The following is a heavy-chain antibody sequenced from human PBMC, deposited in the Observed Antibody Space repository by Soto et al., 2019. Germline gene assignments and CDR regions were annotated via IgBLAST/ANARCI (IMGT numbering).Heavy chain of an antibody. D-gene: IGHD3-10*01. Sequence: ASVKVSCKASGYTFTSYSISWVRQAPGQGLEWMGWISAYNGNTNYAQKLQGRVTMTTDTSTSTAYMELRSLRSDDTAVYYCARSPTYYYGSGSYYSDYWGQGTLATVSS. CDR2: ISAYNGNT. J-gene: IGHJ4*02. CDR1: GYTFTSYS. V-gene: IGHV1-18*01. CDR3: ARSPTYYYGSGSYYSDY.